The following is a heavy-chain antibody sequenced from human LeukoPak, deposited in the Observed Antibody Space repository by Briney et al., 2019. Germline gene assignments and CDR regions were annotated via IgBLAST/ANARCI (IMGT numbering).Heavy chain of an antibody. CDR2: IKQDGSEE. Sequence: GGSLRLSCAASGFTFSSYWMSWLRQAPGKGREWVANIKQDGSEEYYVDSVKGRFTISRDNAKNSLYLQMNSLRAEDTAVYYCASTMYYGSGSYYYMDVWGKGTTVTISS. CDR1: GFTFSSYW. CDR3: ASTMYYGSGSYYYMDV. V-gene: IGHV3-7*01. J-gene: IGHJ6*03. D-gene: IGHD3-10*01.